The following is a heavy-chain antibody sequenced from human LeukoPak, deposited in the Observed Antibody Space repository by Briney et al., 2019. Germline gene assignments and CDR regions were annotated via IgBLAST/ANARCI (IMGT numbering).Heavy chain of an antibody. Sequence: PGGSLRLSCAASGLTFSSYAMSWVRQAPGKGLEWVSTISGSDTSTYYADSVKGRFTISRDNSKNTLYLQMNSLRAEDTAVYYCAKDQSGSRLWGQGTLVTVSS. J-gene: IGHJ4*02. CDR1: GLTFSSYA. D-gene: IGHD1-26*01. V-gene: IGHV3-23*01. CDR2: ISGSDTST. CDR3: AKDQSGSRL.